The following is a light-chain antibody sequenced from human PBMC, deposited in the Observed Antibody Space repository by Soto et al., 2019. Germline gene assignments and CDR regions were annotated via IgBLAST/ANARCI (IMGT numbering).Light chain of an antibody. Sequence: QSALTQPPSASGSPGQSVTISCTGTGSDVASYDYVSWYQQHPGKAPKLILYEVTKRPSGVPDRFSASKSGTTASLTVSGLQAEDEADYYCSSYADTNNLVFGGGTKLTVL. J-gene: IGLJ2*01. CDR1: GSDVASYDY. V-gene: IGLV2-8*01. CDR2: EVT. CDR3: SSYADTNNLV.